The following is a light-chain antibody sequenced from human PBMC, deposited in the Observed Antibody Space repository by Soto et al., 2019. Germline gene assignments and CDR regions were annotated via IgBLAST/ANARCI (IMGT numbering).Light chain of an antibody. J-gene: IGLJ1*01. CDR3: SSYTSSSPYV. Sequence: QSVMTQPASVSGAPGQAITISCTGTSSDVGGYNYVSWYRQHPGKAPKLMIYDVSNRPSGVSNRFSGSKSGNTASLTISGLQAEDEADYYCSSYTSSSPYVFGTGTKVTVL. CDR1: SSDVGGYNY. V-gene: IGLV2-14*01. CDR2: DVS.